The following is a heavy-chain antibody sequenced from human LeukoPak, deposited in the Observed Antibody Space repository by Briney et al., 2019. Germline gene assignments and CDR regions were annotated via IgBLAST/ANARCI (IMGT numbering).Heavy chain of an antibody. J-gene: IGHJ4*02. CDR2: IYTSGST. CDR3: AMGFLEWLFSY. Sequence: KPSETLSLTCTVSGGSISSYYWSWIRQPAGKGLEWIGRIYTSGSTNYNPSLKRRVTMSVDTSKNQFSLNLSSVTAADTAVYYGAMGFLEWLFSYWGQGTLVTVSS. D-gene: IGHD3-3*01. V-gene: IGHV4-4*07. CDR1: GGSISSYY.